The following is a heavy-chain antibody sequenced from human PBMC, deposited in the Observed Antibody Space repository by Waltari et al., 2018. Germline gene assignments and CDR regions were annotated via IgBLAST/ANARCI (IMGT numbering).Heavy chain of an antibody. CDR2: MNPNSGNT. V-gene: IGHV1-8*01. Sequence: QVQLVQSGAEVKKPGASVKVSCKASGYTFTSYDINWVRQATGQGLEWMGWMNPNSGNTGYAQKFQGRVTMTRNTSISTAYMELSSLRSEDTAVYYCARWETGYSSSWYDLDIWGQGTMVTVSS. CDR1: GYTFTSYD. CDR3: ARWETGYSSSWYDLDI. J-gene: IGHJ3*02. D-gene: IGHD6-13*01.